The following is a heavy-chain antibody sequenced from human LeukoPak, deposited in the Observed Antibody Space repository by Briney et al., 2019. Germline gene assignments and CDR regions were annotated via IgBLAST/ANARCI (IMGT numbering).Heavy chain of an antibody. D-gene: IGHD2-2*01. CDR1: GFTFSDYY. V-gene: IGHV3-11*04. CDR3: ASRGALYCSSTSCAFGI. J-gene: IGHJ3*02. Sequence: GGPLRLSCAASGFTFSDYYMSWIRQAPGKGLEWVSYISSSGSTIYYADSVKGRFTISRDNAKNSLYLQMNSLRAEDTAVYYCASRGALYCSSTSCAFGIWGQGTMVTVSS. CDR2: ISSSGSTI.